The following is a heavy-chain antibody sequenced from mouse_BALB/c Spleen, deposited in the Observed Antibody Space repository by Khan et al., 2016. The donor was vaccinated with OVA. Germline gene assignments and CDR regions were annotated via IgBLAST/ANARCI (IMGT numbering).Heavy chain of an antibody. CDR3: AREWGAWFAY. CDR2: INPGSGNS. Sequence: VQLQESGAELARPGASVKLSCKASGYTFTDYYIDWVKQRTGQGLEWIGEINPGSGNSYYNEKFKGKATLTADKSSNTAFVQLSSLTSDDSAVYFWAREWGAWFAYWGQGTLVTGSA. CDR1: GYTFTDYY. J-gene: IGHJ3*01. V-gene: IGHV1-77*01.